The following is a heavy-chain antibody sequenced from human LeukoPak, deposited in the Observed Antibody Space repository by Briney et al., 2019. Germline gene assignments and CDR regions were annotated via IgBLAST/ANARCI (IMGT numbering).Heavy chain of an antibody. CDR3: ARAVVPAAIPVDY. CDR2: INPNSGGT. CDR1: GYTFTGYY. D-gene: IGHD2-2*02. J-gene: IGHJ4*02. Sequence: ASVKVSCQASGYTFTGYYMHWVRQAPGQGLEWMGWINPNSGGTNYAQKFQGRVTMTRDTSISTAYMELSRLRSDDTAVYYCARAVVPAAIPVDYWGQGTLVTVSS. V-gene: IGHV1-2*02.